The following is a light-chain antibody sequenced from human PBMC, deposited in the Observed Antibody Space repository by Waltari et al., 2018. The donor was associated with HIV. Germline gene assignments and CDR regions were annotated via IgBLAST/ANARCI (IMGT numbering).Light chain of an antibody. Sequence: QSALTQPRSVSGSPGQSVTISCTGTSSDVDGYNYVSWYQQHPGKAPKLMIYDVSKRPSGVPDRFSGSKSGNTASLTISGLQAEDEADFYCCSYAGDYTFRFGGGTKLTVL. J-gene: IGLJ3*02. V-gene: IGLV2-11*01. CDR3: CSYAGDYTFR. CDR2: DVS. CDR1: SSDVDGYNY.